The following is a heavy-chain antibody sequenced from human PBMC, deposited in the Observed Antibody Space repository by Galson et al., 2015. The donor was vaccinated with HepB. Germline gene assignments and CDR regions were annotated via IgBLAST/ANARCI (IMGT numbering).Heavy chain of an antibody. V-gene: IGHV1-3*01. J-gene: IGHJ6*03. CDR1: GYPFSDYP. CDR2: INAGSGDT. CDR3: ARTFDTYYMDV. Sequence: SVKVSCKASGYPFSDYPTHWVRQAPGQRLEWVGWINAGSGDTKYSQQFQGRVTFTRDTSASTAYMELSSLRSEDTAVYYCARTFDTYYMDVWGKGTTVTVSS.